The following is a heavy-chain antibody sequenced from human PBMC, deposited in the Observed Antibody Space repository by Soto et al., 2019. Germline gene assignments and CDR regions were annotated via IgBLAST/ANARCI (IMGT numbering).Heavy chain of an antibody. CDR3: ARGCTWYYDFWSGYYPYYYYGMDV. J-gene: IGHJ6*02. CDR2: MNPNSGNT. Sequence: GASVKVSCKASGYTFTSYDINWVRQATGQGLEWMGWMNPNSGNTGYAQKFQGRVTMTRNTSISTAYMELSSLRSEDTAVYYCARGCTWYYDFWSGYYPYYYYGMDVWGQGTTVTVSS. CDR1: GYTFTSYD. D-gene: IGHD3-3*01. V-gene: IGHV1-8*01.